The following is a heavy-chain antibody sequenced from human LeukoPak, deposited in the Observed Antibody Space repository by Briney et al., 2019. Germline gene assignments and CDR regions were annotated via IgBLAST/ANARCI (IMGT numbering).Heavy chain of an antibody. J-gene: IGHJ4*02. CDR3: ARGPRRDYVWGSYRSPPDY. CDR1: GGTFSSYA. Sequence: SVKVSCKASGGTFSSYAISWVRQAPGQGLEWMGGIIPIFGTANYAQKFQGRVTITTDESTSTAYMELSSLRSEDTAVYYCARGPRRDYVWGSYRSPPDYWGQGTLVTVSS. D-gene: IGHD3-16*02. V-gene: IGHV1-69*05. CDR2: IIPIFGTA.